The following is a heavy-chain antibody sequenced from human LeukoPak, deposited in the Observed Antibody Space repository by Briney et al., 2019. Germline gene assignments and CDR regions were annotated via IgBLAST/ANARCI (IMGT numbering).Heavy chain of an antibody. CDR2: ISDSGGPT. J-gene: IGHJ4*02. Sequence: GGSLRLSCAASGFTFSAYAMSWVRQAPGKGLEWVASISDSGGPTYYADSVRGRFTISRDNSKNTLYLQMNSLRAEDTALYYCAKERVMASRPDYFDYWGQGTLVTVSS. CDR3: AKERVMASRPDYFDY. D-gene: IGHD6-6*01. V-gene: IGHV3-23*01. CDR1: GFTFSAYA.